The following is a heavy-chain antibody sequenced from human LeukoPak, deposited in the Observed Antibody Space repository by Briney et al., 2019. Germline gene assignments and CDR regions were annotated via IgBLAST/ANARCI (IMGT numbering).Heavy chain of an antibody. CDR1: GYTFTSYA. J-gene: IGHJ4*02. Sequence: GASVKVSCKASGYTFTSYAMNWVRQAPGQGLEWMGWINTNTGNPTYAQGFTGRFVFSLDTSVSTAYLQISSLKAEDTAVYYCARGYCSGGSCYSYYWGQGTLVTVSS. CDR3: ARGYCSGGSCYSYY. D-gene: IGHD2-15*01. V-gene: IGHV7-4-1*02. CDR2: INTNTGNP.